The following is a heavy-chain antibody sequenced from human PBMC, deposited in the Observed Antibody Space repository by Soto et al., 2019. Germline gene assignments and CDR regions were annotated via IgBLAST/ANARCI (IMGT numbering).Heavy chain of an antibody. D-gene: IGHD6-13*01. J-gene: IGHJ1*01. CDR1: GFIFSSYG. CDR2: IWYDGSNT. CDR3: ARGLRAAAGRDYFQY. V-gene: IGHV3-33*01. Sequence: QVQLVESGGGVVQPGRSLTLSCAASGFIFSSYGMHWVRQAPGKGLQSVAVIWYDGSNTYYADSVKGRFTISRDNSKNTLYLQMNSLRAEDTAVYYCARGLRAAAGRDYFQYWGQGTLVTVSS.